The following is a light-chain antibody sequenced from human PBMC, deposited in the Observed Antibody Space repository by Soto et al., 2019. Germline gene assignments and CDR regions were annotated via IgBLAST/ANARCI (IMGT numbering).Light chain of an antibody. V-gene: IGKV3-15*01. CDR2: DAS. CDR3: QQYGDRPRT. CDR1: QYIGSA. Sequence: EVVLTQSPATQSVSPGDRATLSCRASQYIGSAVAWYHQRSGQAPRLLIYDASIRVPTTPARFSGSVSGTEFTLTISSLESEDFAVYFCQQYGDRPRTFGQGTKVEIK. J-gene: IGKJ1*01.